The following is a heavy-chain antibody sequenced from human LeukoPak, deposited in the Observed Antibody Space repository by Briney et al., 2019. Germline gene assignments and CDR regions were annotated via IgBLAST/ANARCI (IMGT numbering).Heavy chain of an antibody. D-gene: IGHD3-22*01. Sequence: GRSLTLSCAASGFTFSSYAMHWVRQAPGKGLEWVAVISYDGSNKYYADSVKGRFTISRDNSKNTLYLQMNSLRAEDTAVYYCARDPDYYDSSGYYNLWGQGTLVTVSS. V-gene: IGHV3-30*04. CDR3: ARDPDYYDSSGYYNL. J-gene: IGHJ5*02. CDR1: GFTFSSYA. CDR2: ISYDGSNK.